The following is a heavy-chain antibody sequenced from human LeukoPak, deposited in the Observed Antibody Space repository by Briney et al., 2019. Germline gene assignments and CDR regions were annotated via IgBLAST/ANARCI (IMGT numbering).Heavy chain of an antibody. J-gene: IGHJ4*02. CDR1: GGSISSYY. V-gene: IGHV4-59*01. CDR3: ARTAAAGTYYFDY. D-gene: IGHD6-13*01. Sequence: SETLSLTCTVSGGSISSYYWSWIRQPPGKGLEWFGCIYYSGSTNYNPSLKSRVTISVDTSKNQFSLKLSSVTAADTAVYYCARTAAAGTYYFDYWGQGTLVTVSS. CDR2: IYYSGST.